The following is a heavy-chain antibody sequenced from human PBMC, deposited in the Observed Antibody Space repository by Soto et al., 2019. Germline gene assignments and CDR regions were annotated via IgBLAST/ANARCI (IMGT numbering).Heavy chain of an antibody. CDR3: ARAYCSGGSCYWNYYYYYMDV. D-gene: IGHD2-15*01. V-gene: IGHV4-34*01. CDR2: INHSGST. J-gene: IGHJ6*03. CDR1: GGSFSVYY. Sequence: PSETLSLTCALYGGSFSVYYWSWIRQPPGKGLEWIGEINHSGSTNYNPSLKSRVTISVDTSKNQFSLKLSSVTAADTAVYYCARAYCSGGSCYWNYYYYYMDVWGKGTTVT.